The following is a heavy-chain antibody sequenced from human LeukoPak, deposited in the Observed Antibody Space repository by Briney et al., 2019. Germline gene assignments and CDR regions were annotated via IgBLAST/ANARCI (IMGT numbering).Heavy chain of an antibody. D-gene: IGHD2-21*02. Sequence: GGSLRLSCAVSGFTFSSYAMNWVRQAPGKGLEWVSGISGSGAGTYYADSVKGRFTISRDNSKNTLYLQMNSLRAEDTAVYYCARGSDGAFDYWGQGTLVTVSS. V-gene: IGHV3-23*01. J-gene: IGHJ4*02. CDR3: ARGSDGAFDY. CDR2: ISGSGAGT. CDR1: GFTFSSYA.